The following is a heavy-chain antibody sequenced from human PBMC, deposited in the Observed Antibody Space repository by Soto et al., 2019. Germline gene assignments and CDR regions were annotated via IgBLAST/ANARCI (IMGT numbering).Heavy chain of an antibody. Sequence: QVQLVQSGAEVKKPGSSVKVSCKASGGTFSSYAISWVRQAPGQGLEWMGGIIPIFGTANYAQKFQGRVTITADESTSTAYMELSSLRSEDTAVYYCARAVLCSSTSCYTGYYYHGMDVWGQGTTVTVSS. D-gene: IGHD2-2*02. V-gene: IGHV1-69*01. CDR3: ARAVLCSSTSCYTGYYYHGMDV. CDR1: GGTFSSYA. CDR2: IIPIFGTA. J-gene: IGHJ6*02.